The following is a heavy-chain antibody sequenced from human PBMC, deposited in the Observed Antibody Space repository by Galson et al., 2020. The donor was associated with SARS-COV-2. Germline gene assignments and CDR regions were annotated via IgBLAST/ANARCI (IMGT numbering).Heavy chain of an antibody. J-gene: IGHJ6*03. V-gene: IGHV3-30*01. CDR1: GFTFSSYA. Sequence: GGSLRLSCAASGFTFSSYAMHWVRQAPGKGLEWVAVISYDGSNKYYADSVKGRFTISRDNSKNTLYLQMNSLRAEDTAVYYCASTYMDVWGKGTTVTVSS. CDR3: ASTYMDV. CDR2: ISYDGSNK.